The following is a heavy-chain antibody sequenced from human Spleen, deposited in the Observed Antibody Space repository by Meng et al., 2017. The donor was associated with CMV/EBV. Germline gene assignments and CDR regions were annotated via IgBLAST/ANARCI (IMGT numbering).Heavy chain of an antibody. D-gene: IGHD3/OR15-3a*01. V-gene: IGHV3-7*03. J-gene: IGHJ4*02. CDR2: IKQAAT. Sequence: GESLKISCAASGFTFSDFWMSWVRQPPGKGLEWVANIKQAATSVKGRFTVSRDNSKHTLYLQMNRLRAEDTAIYYCAKDGLFINDFWTGYSYLDFWGQGTPVTVSS. CDR3: AKDGLFINDFWTGYSYLDF. CDR1: GFTFSDFW.